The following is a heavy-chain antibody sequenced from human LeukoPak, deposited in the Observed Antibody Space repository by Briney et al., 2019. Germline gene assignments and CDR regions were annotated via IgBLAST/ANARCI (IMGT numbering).Heavy chain of an antibody. CDR3: AKESCSGGSCYFDS. CDR2: IYYSGST. Sequence: PSETLSLTCTVSGGSISSSSYYWGWIRQPPGKGLEWIGYIYYSGSTNYNPSLRSRVTISVDTSKNQFSLKLSSVTAADTAVYYCAKESCSGGSCYFDSWGQGTLVTVSS. J-gene: IGHJ4*02. V-gene: IGHV4-61*05. D-gene: IGHD2-15*01. CDR1: GGSISSSSYY.